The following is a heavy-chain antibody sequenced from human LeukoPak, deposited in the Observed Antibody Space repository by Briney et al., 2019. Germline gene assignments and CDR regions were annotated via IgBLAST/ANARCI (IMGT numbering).Heavy chain of an antibody. V-gene: IGHV1-46*01. Sequence: GASVRVSCKASGYSFTSYYMHWVRQAPGQGPEWMGIINPSDSSTSYAQKFQGRVTMTRDTSTSTVYMELSSLRSEDTAVYYCARGPEVVDAFDIWGQGTMVTVSS. CDR3: ARGPEVVDAFDI. CDR2: INPSDSST. CDR1: GYSFTSYY. J-gene: IGHJ3*02.